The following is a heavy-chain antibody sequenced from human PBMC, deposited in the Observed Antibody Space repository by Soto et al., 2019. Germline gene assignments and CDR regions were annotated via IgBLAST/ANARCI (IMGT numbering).Heavy chain of an antibody. CDR3: ARSTTYYDFWSGPEFSGYYYGMDV. CDR1: GGTFSSYA. D-gene: IGHD3-3*01. CDR2: IIPIFGTA. V-gene: IGHV1-69*13. Sequence: SVEVSCKASGGTFSSYAISWVRQAPGQGLEWMGGIIPIFGTANYAQKFQGRVTITADESTSTAYMELSSLRSEDTAVYYCARSTTYYDFWSGPEFSGYYYGMDVWGQGTTVTVSS. J-gene: IGHJ6*02.